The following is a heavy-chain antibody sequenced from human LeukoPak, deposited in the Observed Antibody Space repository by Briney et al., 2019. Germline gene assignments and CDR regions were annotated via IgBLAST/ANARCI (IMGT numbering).Heavy chain of an antibody. CDR1: GYTFTSYG. V-gene: IGHV1-2*02. CDR3: ARVSRSLHAFDI. CDR2: INPNSGGT. Sequence: ASVKVSCKASGYTFTSYGISWVRQAPGQGLEWMGWINPNSGGTNYAQKFQGRVTMTRDTAISTAYMELSRLRSDDTAVYYCARVSRSLHAFDIWGQGTMVTVSS. J-gene: IGHJ3*02.